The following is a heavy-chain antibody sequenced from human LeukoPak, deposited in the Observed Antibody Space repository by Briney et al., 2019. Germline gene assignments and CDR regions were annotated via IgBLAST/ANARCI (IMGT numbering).Heavy chain of an antibody. V-gene: IGHV1-69*01. CDR2: IIPIFGTA. J-gene: IGHJ4*02. Sequence: GSSVKVSCKASGGTFSSYAISWVRQAPGQGLECMGGIIPIFGTANYAQKFQGRVTITADESTSTAYMELSSLRSEDTAVYYCARDRGDGYTLNDYWGQGTLVTVSS. CDR1: GGTFSSYA. D-gene: IGHD5-24*01. CDR3: ARDRGDGYTLNDY.